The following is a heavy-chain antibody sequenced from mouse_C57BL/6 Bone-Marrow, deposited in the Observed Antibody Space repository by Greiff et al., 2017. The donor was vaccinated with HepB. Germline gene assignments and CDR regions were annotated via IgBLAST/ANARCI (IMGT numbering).Heavy chain of an antibody. CDR3: ATYYGSPWYFDV. V-gene: IGHV1-50*01. CDR1: GYTFTSYW. CDR2: LDPSDSYT. J-gene: IGHJ1*03. Sequence: QVQLQQPGAELVKPGASVKLSCKASGYTFTSYWMPWVKQRPGQGLEWIGELDPSDSYTNYNQKFKGKATLTVDTSSSTAYMQLSSLTSEDSAVYYCATYYGSPWYFDVWGTGTTVTVSS. D-gene: IGHD1-1*01.